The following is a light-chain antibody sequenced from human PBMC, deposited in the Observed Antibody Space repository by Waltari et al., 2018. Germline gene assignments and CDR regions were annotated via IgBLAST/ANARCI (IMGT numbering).Light chain of an antibody. Sequence: SSALTQPSSVSVSPGQTATISCSGDELANRYVRGLKQKPGQAPVLVIYKDRERPSGIPERFSGSSSGTTVTLTITGAQVEDEAEYYCYSATDNNVVFGGGTRLTVL. J-gene: IGLJ3*02. V-gene: IGLV3-27*01. CDR2: KDR. CDR1: ELANRY. CDR3: YSATDNNVV.